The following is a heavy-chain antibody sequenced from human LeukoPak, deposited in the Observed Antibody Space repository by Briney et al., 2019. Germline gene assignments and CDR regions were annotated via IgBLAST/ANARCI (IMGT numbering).Heavy chain of an antibody. CDR3: ARTSSSGWYGDNWFDP. D-gene: IGHD6-19*01. Sequence: GGSLRLSCAASGFTFSSYWMSWVRQAPGKGLEWVANIKQDGSEKYYVDSVKGRFTISRDNAKNSLYLQMNSLRAEDTAVYYCARTSSSGWYGDNWFDPWGQGTLVTVSS. V-gene: IGHV3-7*01. J-gene: IGHJ5*02. CDR2: IKQDGSEK. CDR1: GFTFSSYW.